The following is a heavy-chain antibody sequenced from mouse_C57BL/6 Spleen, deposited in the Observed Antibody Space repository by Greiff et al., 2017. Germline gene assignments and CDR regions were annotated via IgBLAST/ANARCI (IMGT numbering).Heavy chain of an antibody. CDR1: GFSLTSYG. CDR3: ARNDYRGENAMDY. CDR2: IWSGGST. Sequence: QVQLKESGPGLVQPSQSLSITCTVSGFSLTSYGVHWVRQSPGKGLEWLGVIWSGGSTDYNAAFISRLSISKDNSKSQVFFKMNSLQADDTAIYXCARNDYRGENAMDYWGQGTSVTVSS. J-gene: IGHJ4*01. D-gene: IGHD2-14*01. V-gene: IGHV2-2*01.